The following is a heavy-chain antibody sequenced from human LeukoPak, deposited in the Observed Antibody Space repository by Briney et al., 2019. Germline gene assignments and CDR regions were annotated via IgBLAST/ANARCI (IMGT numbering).Heavy chain of an antibody. D-gene: IGHD4-11*01. V-gene: IGHV1-69*13. CDR3: ARDQDSNYGQYYYMDV. J-gene: IGHJ6*03. CDR1: GGTFSSYA. Sequence: EASVKVSCKASGGTFSSYAISWVRQAPGRGLEWMGGIIPIFGTANYAQKFQGRVTITANESTSTAYMELSSLRSEDTAVYYCARDQDSNYGQYYYMDVWGKGTTVTVSS. CDR2: IIPIFGTA.